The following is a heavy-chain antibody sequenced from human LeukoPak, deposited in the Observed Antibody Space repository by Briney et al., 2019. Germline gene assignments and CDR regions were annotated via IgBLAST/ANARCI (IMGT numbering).Heavy chain of an antibody. Sequence: PGGSLRLSCAASGFTFSSYEMNWLRQAPGKGLEWVSYISSSGSTIYYADSVKGRFTISRDNAKNSLYLQMNSLRAEDTAVYYCARDLGIAAAGFDYWGEGTLVTVSS. V-gene: IGHV3-48*03. J-gene: IGHJ4*02. CDR1: GFTFSSYE. CDR2: ISSSGSTI. D-gene: IGHD6-13*01. CDR3: ARDLGIAAAGFDY.